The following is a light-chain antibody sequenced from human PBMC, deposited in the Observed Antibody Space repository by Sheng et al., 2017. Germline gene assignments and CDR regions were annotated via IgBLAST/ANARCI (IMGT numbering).Light chain of an antibody. CDR2: AAS. J-gene: IGKJ3*01. Sequence: DIQMTQSPSSLSASIGDRVTISCRASQDIRNYLVWYQQKAGKVPKLLIYAASTLHSGVSSRFSGSGFGTDFTLTINSLQPEDVATYYCQKYDSALLFTFGPGTKVDIK. CDR3: QKYDSALLFT. V-gene: IGKV1-27*01. CDR1: QDIRNY.